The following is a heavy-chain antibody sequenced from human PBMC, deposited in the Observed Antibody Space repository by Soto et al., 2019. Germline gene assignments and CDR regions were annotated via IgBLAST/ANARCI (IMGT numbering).Heavy chain of an antibody. J-gene: IGHJ4*02. V-gene: IGHV1-69*01. D-gene: IGHD3-22*01. CDR3: STARYIGDYYYNLRYYHDY. Sequence: SVKGYCKASGGTFSSYTVSCVRQAPGQGLERMGGIIPIFGTANYAQKFQGRVTITADESTSTAYMELSSLRSEDTSVYYCSTARYIGDYYYNLRYYHDYPGRGALVIGSS. CDR1: GGTFSSYT. CDR2: IIPIFGTA.